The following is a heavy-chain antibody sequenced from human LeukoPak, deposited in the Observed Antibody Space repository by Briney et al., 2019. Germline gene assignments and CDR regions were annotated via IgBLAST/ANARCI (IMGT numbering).Heavy chain of an antibody. CDR2: ISWNSGSI. CDR3: AKAGGSYSGLNYFDY. D-gene: IGHD1-26*01. Sequence: GGSLRLSCAASGFTFDDYAMHWVRQAPGKGLEWVSGISWNSGSIDYADSVKGRSTIPRDNAKNSLYLQLNSLRAEDSALYYCAKAGGSYSGLNYFDYWGQGTLVTVSS. J-gene: IGHJ4*02. V-gene: IGHV3-9*01. CDR1: GFTFDDYA.